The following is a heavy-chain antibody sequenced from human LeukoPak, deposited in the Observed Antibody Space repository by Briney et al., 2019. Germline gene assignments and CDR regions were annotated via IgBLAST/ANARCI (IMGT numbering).Heavy chain of an antibody. CDR2: INPNSGGT. D-gene: IGHD2-2*01. J-gene: IGHJ4*02. CDR1: GYTFTSYD. V-gene: IGHV1-2*02. Sequence: GASVKVSCKASGYTFTSYDINWVRQATGQGLEWMGWINPNSGGTNYAQKLQGRVTMTRDTSISTAYMELSRLRSDDTAVYYCARSARRYCSSTSCSMFDYWGQGTLVTVSS. CDR3: ARSARRYCSSTSCSMFDY.